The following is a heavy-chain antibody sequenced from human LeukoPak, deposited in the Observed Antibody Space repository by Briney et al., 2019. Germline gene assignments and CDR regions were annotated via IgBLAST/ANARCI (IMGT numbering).Heavy chain of an antibody. CDR2: INTDGTNI. Sequence: PGGSLRLSCVASGFTFSNSWMHWVRQAPGKGLLWVSRINTDGTNITYADSVEGRFTTSRDNAKNTLYLQMNTLRADDTAVYYCARDQTQVAPTTVDFWGQGTLVTVSS. V-gene: IGHV3-74*03. CDR1: GFTFSNSW. CDR3: ARDQTQVAPTTVDF. J-gene: IGHJ4*02. D-gene: IGHD1-14*01.